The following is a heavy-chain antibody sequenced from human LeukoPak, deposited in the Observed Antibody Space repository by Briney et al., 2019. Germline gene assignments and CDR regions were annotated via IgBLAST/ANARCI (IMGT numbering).Heavy chain of an antibody. Sequence: ASVKVSCKASGGTFSSYAISWVRQAPGQGLEWMGRIIPTLGIANYAQKFQGRVTITADKSTSTAYMALSSLRSEDTAVYYCARDAAPYYYYGMDVWGQGTTVTVSS. CDR2: IIPTLGIA. J-gene: IGHJ6*02. V-gene: IGHV1-69*04. CDR3: ARDAAPYYYYGMDV. D-gene: IGHD6-25*01. CDR1: GGTFSSYA.